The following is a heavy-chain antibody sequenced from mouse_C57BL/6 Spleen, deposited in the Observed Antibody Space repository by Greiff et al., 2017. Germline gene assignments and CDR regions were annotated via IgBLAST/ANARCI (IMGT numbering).Heavy chain of an antibody. CDR2: IHPNSGST. J-gene: IGHJ2*01. CDR3: AREGVWDYERGDYCDY. D-gene: IGHD2-4*01. Sequence: QVQLQQPGAELVKPGASVKLSCKASGYTFTSYWMHWVKQRPGQGLEWIGMIHPNSGSTNYNEKFKSKATLTVDTSSSTAYMQLSSLTSEDSAVYYCAREGVWDYERGDYCDYGGQGTTLTVSS. CDR1: GYTFTSYW. V-gene: IGHV1-64*01.